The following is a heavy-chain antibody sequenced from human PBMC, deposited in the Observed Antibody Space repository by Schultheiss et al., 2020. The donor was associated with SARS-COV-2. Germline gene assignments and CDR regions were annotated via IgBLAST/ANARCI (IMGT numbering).Heavy chain of an antibody. J-gene: IGHJ3*02. V-gene: IGHV3-23*01. CDR1: GFTFSSYA. CDR2: ISGSGGST. D-gene: IGHD2-2*01. Sequence: GGSLRLSCAASGFTFSSYAMSWVRQAPGKGLEWVSAISGSGGSTSYADSVKGRFTISRDNAKNTLYLQMNSLRAEDTAVYYCARVERYCSSTSCRAFDIWGQGTMVTVSS. CDR3: ARVERYCSSTSCRAFDI.